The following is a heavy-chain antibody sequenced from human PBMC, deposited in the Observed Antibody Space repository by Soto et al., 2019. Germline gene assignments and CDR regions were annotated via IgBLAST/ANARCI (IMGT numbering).Heavy chain of an antibody. V-gene: IGHV4-59*01. CDR1: GGSISSYY. D-gene: IGHD1-20*01. J-gene: IGHJ5*02. Sequence: SETLSLTCTVSGGSISSYYWSWIRQPPGKGLEWIGYIYYSGSTNYNPSLKSRVTISVDTSKNQFSLKLSSVTAAGTAVYYCARTMGVTGTALGQGTLVTVSS. CDR2: IYYSGST. CDR3: ARTMGVTGTA.